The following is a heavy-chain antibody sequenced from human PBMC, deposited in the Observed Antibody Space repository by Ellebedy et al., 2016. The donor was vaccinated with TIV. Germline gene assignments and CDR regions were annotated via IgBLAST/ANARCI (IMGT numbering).Heavy chain of an antibody. D-gene: IGHD3-3*01. Sequence: PGGSLRLSCAATGCTFSSYGMHWVRQAPGKGLEWVAFIRFDGNRKYYADSVQGQFTISRDNLQKTLHLQMNSLRAEDTAVYYCAKDIEWIDGYHYYGIDVWGQGTTVTVSS. J-gene: IGHJ6*02. V-gene: IGHV3-30*02. CDR1: GCTFSSYG. CDR3: AKDIEWIDGYHYYGIDV. CDR2: IRFDGNRK.